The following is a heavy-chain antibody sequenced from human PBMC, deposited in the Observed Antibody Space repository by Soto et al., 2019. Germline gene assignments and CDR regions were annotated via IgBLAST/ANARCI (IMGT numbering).Heavy chain of an antibody. CDR1: GFTFSSYG. V-gene: IGHV3-30*03. Sequence: PGGSLRLSCAASGFTFSSYGMHWVRQAPGKGLEWVAVISYDGSNKYYADSVKGRFTISRDNSKNTLYLQMNSLRAEDTAVYYCARGYCSGGSCYSNFDYWGQGTLVTVSS. CDR2: ISYDGSNK. J-gene: IGHJ4*02. D-gene: IGHD2-15*01. CDR3: ARGYCSGGSCYSNFDY.